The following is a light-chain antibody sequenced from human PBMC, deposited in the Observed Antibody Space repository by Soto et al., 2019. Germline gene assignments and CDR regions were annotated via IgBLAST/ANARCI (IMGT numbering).Light chain of an antibody. CDR1: QGIRND. V-gene: IGKV1-17*01. CDR3: QQSYFSQFT. Sequence: DIQMTQSPSSLSASVGDRVTITCRASQGIRNDLGWYRQKPGKAPKRLIYAISSFHSGVPSRFSGSGSGTEFTLTISSLQPEDFGTYFCQQSYFSQFTFGPGTKVDIK. J-gene: IGKJ3*01. CDR2: AIS.